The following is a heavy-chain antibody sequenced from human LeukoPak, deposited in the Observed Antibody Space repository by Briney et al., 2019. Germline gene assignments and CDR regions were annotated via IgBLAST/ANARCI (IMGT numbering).Heavy chain of an antibody. CDR1: GFTVSSNY. D-gene: IGHD1-14*01. CDR3: AREGGSEPERFDP. CDR2: IYSGGST. Sequence: PGGSLRLSCAASGFTVSSNYMSWVRQAPGKGLEWVSVIYSGGSTYYADSVKGRFTISRDNSKNTLYLQMNSLRAEDTAVYYCAREGGSEPERFDPWGQGTLVTVSS. V-gene: IGHV3-66*01. J-gene: IGHJ5*02.